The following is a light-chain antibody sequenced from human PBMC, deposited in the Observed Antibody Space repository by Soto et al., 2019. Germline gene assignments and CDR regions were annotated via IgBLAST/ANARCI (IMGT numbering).Light chain of an antibody. V-gene: IGKV1-39*01. J-gene: IGKJ3*01. CDR1: QSVSDY. Sequence: DIQMTQSPSSVSASVGDTITITCRASQSVSDYVHWYQHKPGSAPKLLIYAASAVQSGVPSRFSGSGSGTDSTLTISSLQPEDFATYYCQQGYIAPFTFGPGTKVDIK. CDR2: AAS. CDR3: QQGYIAPFT.